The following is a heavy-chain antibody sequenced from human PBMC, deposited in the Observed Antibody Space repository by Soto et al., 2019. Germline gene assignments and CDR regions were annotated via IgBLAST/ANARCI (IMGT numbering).Heavy chain of an antibody. CDR1: GYTFIHYY. D-gene: IGHD2-21*01. V-gene: IGHV1-46*01. J-gene: IGHJ4*02. CDR2: INPNGGST. CDR3: ARSLLQGDF. Sequence: QVQLVQSGAEVKKPGASVKVSCKASGYTFIHYYIYWVRQAPGQGLEWMAIINPNGGSTNYAQKSQVRVTMTSDTSTSTVSMELNSLESDDTAVYFCARSLLQGDFWGQGTLVTVSS.